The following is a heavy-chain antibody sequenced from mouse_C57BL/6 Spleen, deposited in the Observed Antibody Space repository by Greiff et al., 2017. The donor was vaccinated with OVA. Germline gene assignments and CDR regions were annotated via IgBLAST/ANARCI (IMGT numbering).Heavy chain of an antibody. Sequence: EVQLQESGPGLVKPSQSLSLTCSVTGYSITSGYYWNWIRQFPGNKLEWMGYISYDGSNNYNPSLKNRISITRDTSKNQFFLMLNSVTTEDTATYYCARVTTVVVGYYFDYWGQGTTLTVSS. CDR3: ARVTTVVVGYYFDY. J-gene: IGHJ2*01. V-gene: IGHV3-6*01. CDR1: GYSITSGYY. D-gene: IGHD1-1*01. CDR2: ISYDGSN.